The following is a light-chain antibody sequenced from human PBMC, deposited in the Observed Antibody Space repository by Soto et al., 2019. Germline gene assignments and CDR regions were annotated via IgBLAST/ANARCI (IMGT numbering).Light chain of an antibody. CDR2: EVS. J-gene: IGLJ2*01. CDR3: SSYTSSTTVV. CDR1: SSDVGGYNY. Sequence: QSVLTQPASVSGSPGQSITMSCTGTSSDVGGYNYVSWYQQHPGKAPKLMIYEVSNRPSGVSNRFSGSKSGNTASLTISGLHTEDEADYYCSSYTSSTTVVFGGGTQLTVL. V-gene: IGLV2-14*01.